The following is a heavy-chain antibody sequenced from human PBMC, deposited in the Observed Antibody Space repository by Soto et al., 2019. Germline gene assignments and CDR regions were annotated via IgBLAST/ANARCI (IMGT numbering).Heavy chain of an antibody. CDR2: INPSGGST. CDR3: ARQSRAAAGRVSFDY. Sequence: ASVKVSCKASGYTFTSYYMHWVRQAPGQGLEWMGIINPSGGSTSYAQKFQGRVTMTRDTSTSTVYMELSSLRSEDTAVYYCARQSRAAAGRVSFDYWGQGTLVTVSS. V-gene: IGHV1-46*01. CDR1: GYTFTSYY. D-gene: IGHD6-13*01. J-gene: IGHJ4*02.